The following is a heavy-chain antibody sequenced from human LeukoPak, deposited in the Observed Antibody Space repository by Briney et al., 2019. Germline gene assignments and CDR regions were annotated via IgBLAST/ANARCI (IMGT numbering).Heavy chain of an antibody. CDR3: ARDAYQLLSAGMDV. D-gene: IGHD2-2*01. J-gene: IGHJ6*02. V-gene: IGHV4-61*01. CDR2: IYYSGST. Sequence: TSETLSLTCTVSGGSVSSGSYYWSWIRQPPGKGLEWIGYIYYSGSTNYNPPLKSRVTISVDTSKNQFSLKLSSVTAADTAVYYCARDAYQLLSAGMDVWGQGTTVTVSS. CDR1: GGSVSSGSYY.